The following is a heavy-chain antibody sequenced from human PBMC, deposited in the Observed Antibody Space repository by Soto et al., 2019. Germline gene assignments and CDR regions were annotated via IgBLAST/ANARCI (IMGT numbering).Heavy chain of an antibody. CDR2: INHSGST. V-gene: IGHV4-34*09. CDR1: GGSFSGYY. Sequence: PSETLSLTCAVYGGSFSGYYWSWIRQPTGKGLEWIGEINHSGSTNYNPSIKSRDTISEDTTKNQYSLKMSSMTAADTAVYYCASGTGRYCGGDCYLNWGQGTLVTVS. J-gene: IGHJ4*02. CDR3: ASGTGRYCGGDCYLN. D-gene: IGHD2-21*02.